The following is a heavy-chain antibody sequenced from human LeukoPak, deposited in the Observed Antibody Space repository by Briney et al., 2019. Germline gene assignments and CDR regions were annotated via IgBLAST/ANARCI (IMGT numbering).Heavy chain of an antibody. V-gene: IGHV4-59*01. CDR2: IYYSGST. D-gene: IGHD1-26*01. CDR1: GGSISSYY. CDR3: ASTLGGSYGVDAFDI. J-gene: IGHJ3*02. Sequence: SETLSLTCTVSGGSISSYYWSWIRQPPGKGLEWIGYIYYSGSTNYNPSLKSRVTISVDTSKNQFSLKLSSVTAADTAVYYCASTLGGSYGVDAFDIWGQGTMVTVSS.